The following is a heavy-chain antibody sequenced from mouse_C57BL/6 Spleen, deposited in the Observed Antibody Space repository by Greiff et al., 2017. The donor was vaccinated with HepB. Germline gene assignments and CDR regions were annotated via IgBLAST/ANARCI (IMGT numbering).Heavy chain of an antibody. CDR2: ISDGGSYT. Sequence: EVQGVESGGGLVKPGGSLKLSCAASGFTFSSYAMSWVRQTPEKRLEWVATISDGGSYTYYPDNVKGRFTISRDNAKNNLYLQMSHLKSEDTAMYYCAREGSYAMDYWGQGTSVTVSS. J-gene: IGHJ4*01. CDR1: GFTFSSYA. CDR3: AREGSYAMDY. V-gene: IGHV5-4*01.